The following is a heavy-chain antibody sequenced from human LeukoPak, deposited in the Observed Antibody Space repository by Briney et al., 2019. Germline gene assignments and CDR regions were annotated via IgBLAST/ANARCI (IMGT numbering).Heavy chain of an antibody. D-gene: IGHD3-9*01. CDR2: INPNSGGT. CDR3: ARGKSYYDILTGYSNSPPWGFDY. Sequence: ASVKVSCKASGYTFTGYYMHWVRQAPGQGLEWMGWINPNSGGTNYAQKFQGWVTMTRDTSISTAYMELSRLRSEDTAVYYCARGKSYYDILTGYSNSPPWGFDYWGQGTLVTVSS. V-gene: IGHV1-2*04. J-gene: IGHJ4*02. CDR1: GYTFTGYY.